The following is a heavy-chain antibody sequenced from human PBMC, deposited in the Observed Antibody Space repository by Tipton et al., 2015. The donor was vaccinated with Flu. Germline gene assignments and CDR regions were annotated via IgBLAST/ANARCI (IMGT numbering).Heavy chain of an antibody. J-gene: IGHJ6*03. CDR3: ARLVVVPAVTYYYYYYMDV. CDR2: IYYSGST. CDR1: GGSVSSGSYY. Sequence: TLSLTCTVSGGSVSSGSYYWSWIRQPPGKGLEWIGYIYYSGSTNYNPSLKSRVTISVDTSKNQFSLKLSSVTAADAAVYYCARLVVVPAVTYYYYYYMDVWGKGTTVTVSS. V-gene: IGHV4-61*01. D-gene: IGHD2-2*01.